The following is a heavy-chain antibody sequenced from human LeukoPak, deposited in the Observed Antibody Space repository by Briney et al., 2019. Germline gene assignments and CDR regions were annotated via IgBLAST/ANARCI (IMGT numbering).Heavy chain of an antibody. CDR1: GYTFTSYD. J-gene: IGHJ6*02. D-gene: IGHD3-10*01. Sequence: ASVKVSCKASGYTFTSYDINWVRQATGQGLEWMGWMNPNSGNTGYAQKFQGRVTMTRNTSISTAYMELSSLRSEDTAVYYCARIPSMVQGVIPYGMDVWGQGTTVTVSS. CDR3: ARIPSMVQGVIPYGMDV. CDR2: MNPNSGNT. V-gene: IGHV1-8*01.